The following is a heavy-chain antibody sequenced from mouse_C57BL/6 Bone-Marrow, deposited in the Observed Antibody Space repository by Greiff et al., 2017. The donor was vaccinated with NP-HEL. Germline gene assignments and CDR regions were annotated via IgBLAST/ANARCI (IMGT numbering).Heavy chain of an antibody. CDR2: INPGSGGT. CDR3: ARSDYDYDVFDY. Sequence: VQLQQSGAELVRPGPSVKVSCKASGYAFTNYLIEWVKQRPGQGLEWIGVINPGSGGTNYNEKFKGKATLTADKSSSTAYMQLSSLTSEDSAVYFCARSDYDYDVFDYWGQGTTLTVSS. J-gene: IGHJ2*01. V-gene: IGHV1-54*01. D-gene: IGHD2-4*01. CDR1: GYAFTNYL.